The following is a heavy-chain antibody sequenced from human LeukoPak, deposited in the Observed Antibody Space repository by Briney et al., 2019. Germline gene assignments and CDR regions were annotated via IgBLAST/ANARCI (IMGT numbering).Heavy chain of an antibody. D-gene: IGHD3-22*01. CDR3: ARDKKDHYYDSSGYSWFDP. CDR2: ISSSSSYI. J-gene: IGHJ5*02. V-gene: IGHV3-21*01. Sequence: PGGSLRLSCAASGFTFSSYSMNWVRQAPGKGLEWVSSISSSSSYIYYADSAKGRFTISRDNAKNSLYLQMNSLRAEDTAVYYCARDKKDHYYDSSGYSWFDPWGQGTLVTVSS. CDR1: GFTFSSYS.